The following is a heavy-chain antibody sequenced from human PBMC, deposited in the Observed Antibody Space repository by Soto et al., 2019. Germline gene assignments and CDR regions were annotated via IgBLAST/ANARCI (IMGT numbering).Heavy chain of an antibody. CDR1: GYTFTGYY. CDR2: INPNSGGT. Sequence: GASVKVSCKVSGYTFTGYYMHWVRQAPGQGLEWMVWINPNSGGTNYAQKFQGRVDMARDTSMSTAYLELTRLRYDDTAVYSRARYALVAAAGNGRASYCRKGTQVTV. J-gene: IGHJ4*02. D-gene: IGHD6-13*01. CDR3: ARYALVAAAGNGRASY. V-gene: IGHV1-2*02.